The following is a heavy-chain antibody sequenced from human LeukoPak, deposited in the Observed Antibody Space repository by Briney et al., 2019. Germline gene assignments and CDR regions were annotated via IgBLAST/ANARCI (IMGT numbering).Heavy chain of an antibody. CDR2: ISAYNGNT. J-gene: IGHJ4*02. D-gene: IGHD6-13*01. CDR1: GYTFTSYG. CDR3: ARDQDLGGAAAGTCDY. Sequence: ASVKVSCKASGYTFTSYGISWVRQAPGQGLEWKGWISAYNGNTNYAQKLQGRVTMTTDTSTSTAYMELRSLRSDDTAVYYCARDQDLGGAAAGTCDYWGQGTLVTVSS. V-gene: IGHV1-18*01.